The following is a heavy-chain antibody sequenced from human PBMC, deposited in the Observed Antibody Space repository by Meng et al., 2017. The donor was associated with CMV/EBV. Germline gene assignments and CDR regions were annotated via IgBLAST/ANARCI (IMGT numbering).Heavy chain of an antibody. V-gene: IGHV4-34*01. D-gene: IGHD3-3*01. CDR2: INHSGST. J-gene: IGHJ4*02. CDR1: GGSFSGYY. CDR3: ARVPPSRFLEF. Sequence: ESLKISCAVYGGSFSGYYWSWIRQPPGKGLEWIGEINHSGSTNYNPSLKSRVTISVDTSKNQFSLKLSSVTAADTAVYYCARVPPSRFLEFWGQGTLVTVSS.